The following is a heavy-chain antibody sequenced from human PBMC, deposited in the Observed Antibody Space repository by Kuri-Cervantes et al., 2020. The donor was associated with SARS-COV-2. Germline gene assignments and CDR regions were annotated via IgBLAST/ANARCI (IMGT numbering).Heavy chain of an antibody. V-gene: IGHV3-30*04. J-gene: IGHJ4*02. CDR3: ATDRDDSCGYYYFDY. Sequence: GESLKISCAASGFTFSSYAMHWVRQAPGKGLEWVAVISYDGSNKYYADSVKGRFTISRDNSKNTLYLQMNSLRAEDTAVYYCATDRDDSCGYYYFDYWGQGTLVTVSS. CDR1: GFTFSSYA. CDR2: ISYDGSNK. D-gene: IGHD3-22*01.